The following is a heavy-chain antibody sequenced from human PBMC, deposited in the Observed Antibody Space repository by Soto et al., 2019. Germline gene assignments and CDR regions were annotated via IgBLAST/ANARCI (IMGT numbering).Heavy chain of an antibody. D-gene: IGHD2-15*01. J-gene: IGHJ4*02. V-gene: IGHV3-30*03. CDR1: GFIFSSYA. CDR3: SSEVDRAIDD. CDR2: ISYDGSNE. Sequence: SLRLSCAASGFIFSSYAMHWVRQAPGKGLEWVAVISYDGSNEYYADSMKGRFTISRDNSKNTLYLQMNSLRAEDTAVYYFSSEVDRAIDDWGQGTPVTVSS.